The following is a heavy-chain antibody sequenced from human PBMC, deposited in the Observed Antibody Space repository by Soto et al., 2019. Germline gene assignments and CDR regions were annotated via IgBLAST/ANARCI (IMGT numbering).Heavy chain of an antibody. CDR3: ARDWRVVVPAIRYYYYGMDV. V-gene: IGHV1-3*01. CDR2: INAGNGNT. Sequence: ASVKVSCKASGYTFASYAMHWVRQAPGQRLEWMGWINAGNGNTKYSQKFQGRVTITRDESTSTAYMELSSLRSEDTAVYYCARDWRVVVPAIRYYYYGMDVWGQGTTVTVSS. D-gene: IGHD2-2*01. J-gene: IGHJ6*02. CDR1: GYTFASYA.